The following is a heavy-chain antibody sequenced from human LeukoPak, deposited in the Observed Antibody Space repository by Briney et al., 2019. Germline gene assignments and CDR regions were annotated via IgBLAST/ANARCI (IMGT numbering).Heavy chain of an antibody. D-gene: IGHD5-18*01. CDR3: ATRGYSYALGAFDI. J-gene: IGHJ3*02. V-gene: IGHV4-59*01. Sequence: SETLSLTCTVPGGSIRRYYWSWIRQPPGKGLEWIGTIYYSGSTTYNPSLKSPVTISVDTSKNQFSLKLSSVTAADTAVYYCATRGYSYALGAFDIWGQGTMVTVSS. CDR2: IYYSGST. CDR1: GGSIRRYY.